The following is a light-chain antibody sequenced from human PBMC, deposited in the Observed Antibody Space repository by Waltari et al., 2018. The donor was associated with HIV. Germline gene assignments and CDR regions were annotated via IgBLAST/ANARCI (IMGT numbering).Light chain of an antibody. Sequence: QSALTQPPSVSRSPGQSITISCSGHTNDVHTFNLISCYHRHPGRAPRLLPSAFEKRPAGSPLRCSGSKDGDMAFLTIYGVKPGDEADYCCCSHAVNMSSSVDESRVIFGGGTRLSV. CDR2: AFE. J-gene: IGLJ2*01. CDR3: CSHAVNMSSSVDESRVI. V-gene: IGLV2-23*02. CDR1: TNDVHTFNL.